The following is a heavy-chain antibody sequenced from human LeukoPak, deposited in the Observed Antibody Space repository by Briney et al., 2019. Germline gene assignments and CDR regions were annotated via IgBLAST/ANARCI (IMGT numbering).Heavy chain of an antibody. CDR1: GFTFSSYS. D-gene: IGHD3-3*01. Sequence: GGSLRLSCAASGFTFSSYSMNWVRQAPGKGLEWVSSISSSSSYIYYADSVKGRFTISRDNAKNSLYLQMNSLRAEDTAVYYCARDLKYDFWSGYYTVNWFDPWGQGTLVTVSS. J-gene: IGHJ5*02. CDR2: ISSSSSYI. V-gene: IGHV3-21*01. CDR3: ARDLKYDFWSGYYTVNWFDP.